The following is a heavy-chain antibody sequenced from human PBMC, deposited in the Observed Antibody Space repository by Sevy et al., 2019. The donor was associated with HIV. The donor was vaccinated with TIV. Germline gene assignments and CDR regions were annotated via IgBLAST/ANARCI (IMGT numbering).Heavy chain of an antibody. CDR2: IYHSGST. CDR1: GGSITSKNYF. V-gene: IGHV4-39*01. J-gene: IGHJ4*02. Sequence: SETLSLTCSVSGGSITSKNYFWAWIRQSPGKGLEWIGSIYHSGSTYHSPSLQSRVGISVDTSRRHFSLKLSSVTATDTAVYYCARHSFKHGYRPHYFDYWSQGTLVTVSS. D-gene: IGHD5-18*01. CDR3: ARHSFKHGYRPHYFDY.